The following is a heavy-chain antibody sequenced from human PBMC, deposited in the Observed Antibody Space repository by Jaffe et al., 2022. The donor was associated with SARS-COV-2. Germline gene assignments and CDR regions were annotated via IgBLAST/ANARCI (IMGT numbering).Heavy chain of an antibody. CDR3: AKDTVEMATIGHFDY. CDR2: ISWNSGSI. V-gene: IGHV3-9*01. Sequence: EVQLVESGGGLVQPGRSLRLSCAASGFTFDDYAMHWVRQAPGKGLEWVSGISWNSGSIGYADSVKGRFTISRDNAKNSLYLQMNSLRAEDTALYYCAKDTVEMATIGHFDYWGQGTLVTVSS. D-gene: IGHD5-12*01. J-gene: IGHJ4*02. CDR1: GFTFDDYA.